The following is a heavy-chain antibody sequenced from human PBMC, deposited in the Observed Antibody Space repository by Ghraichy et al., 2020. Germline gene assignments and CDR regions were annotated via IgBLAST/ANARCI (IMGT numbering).Heavy chain of an antibody. CDR2: INQDGSDK. CDR1: GFTFRRYW. J-gene: IGHJ6*02. CDR3: ARGPGDFKGTDV. D-gene: IGHD3-10*01. V-gene: IGHV3-7*02. Sequence: GESLNISCTASGFTFRRYWMSWVRQAPGKGLEWVAHINQDGSDKRYVDSLKGRFTISRDNAASSLYLQINSLRAEDTAVYYCARGPGDFKGTDVLGPGTTVTVSS.